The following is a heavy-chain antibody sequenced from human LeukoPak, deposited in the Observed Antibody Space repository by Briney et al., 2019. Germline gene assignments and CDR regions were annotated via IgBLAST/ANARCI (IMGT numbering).Heavy chain of an antibody. V-gene: IGHV3-74*03. J-gene: IGHJ4*02. CDR3: ANLPL. Sequence: GGSLRLSCAASGFTFSRYWMHWVRQAPGKGLMWVSRISPDGSTTLYADSVKGRFTISRDNAKNTLYLQMNSLRPEDAAVYYCANLPLWGQGTLVTVSS. CDR1: GFTFSRYW. CDR2: ISPDGSTT. D-gene: IGHD1-14*01.